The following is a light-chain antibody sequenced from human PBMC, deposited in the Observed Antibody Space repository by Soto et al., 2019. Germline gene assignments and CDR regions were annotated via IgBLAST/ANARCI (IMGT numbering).Light chain of an antibody. Sequence: EIVMTQSPVTLSVSPGERATLSCRASQSVSDNLAWYQQKPGQAPRLLIYGASTRATGIPDRFSGSGSGTDFTLTISRLEPEDFAVYYCQQYGSSITFGQGTRLEIK. CDR1: QSVSDN. J-gene: IGKJ5*01. CDR3: QQYGSSIT. V-gene: IGKV3-20*01. CDR2: GAS.